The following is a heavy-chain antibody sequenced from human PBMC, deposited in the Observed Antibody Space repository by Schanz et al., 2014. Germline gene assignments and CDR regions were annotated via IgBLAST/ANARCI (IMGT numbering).Heavy chain of an antibody. CDR3: VRDTDYHFDY. D-gene: IGHD4-17*01. CDR2: ISRDGTTS. Sequence: QVQLVESGGGLVKPGGSLRLSCAASGFIFNDYYMNWIRQAPGKGLEWLSYISRDGTTSYYADSVKGRFTISRDNAKNSLFLQMNSLTAEDTAVYYCVRDTDYHFDYWGQGTLVTVSS. J-gene: IGHJ4*02. CDR1: GFIFNDYY. V-gene: IGHV3-11*04.